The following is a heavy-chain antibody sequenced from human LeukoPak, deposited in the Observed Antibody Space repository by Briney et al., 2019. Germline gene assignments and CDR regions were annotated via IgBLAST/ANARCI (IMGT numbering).Heavy chain of an antibody. CDR2: ISSSGSTM. D-gene: IGHD6-19*01. V-gene: IGHV3-48*03. CDR1: GFTFSSYE. J-gene: IGHJ6*04. CDR3: ARETAVAGSDV. Sequence: PGGSLRLSCAASGFTFSSYEMNWVRQAPGKGLEWVSYISSSGSTMFYADSVKGRFTISRDNTKNSLYLQMNSLRAEDTAVYYCARETAVAGSDVWGKGTTVTISS.